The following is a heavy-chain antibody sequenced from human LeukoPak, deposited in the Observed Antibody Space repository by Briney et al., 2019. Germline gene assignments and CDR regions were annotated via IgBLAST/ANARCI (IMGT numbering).Heavy chain of an antibody. CDR1: GLTFSTYW. D-gene: IGHD6-6*01. J-gene: IGHJ4*02. Sequence: GGSLRLSCAASGLTFSTYWVHWVRQAPGKGLVWVSHINSDESNTNYADSVKGRFTISRDNAKNTPYLQMNNLRAEDTAVYFCARLWDSSSSRHFDYWGQGTLVTVSS. CDR3: ARLWDSSSSRHFDY. V-gene: IGHV3-74*01. CDR2: INSDESNT.